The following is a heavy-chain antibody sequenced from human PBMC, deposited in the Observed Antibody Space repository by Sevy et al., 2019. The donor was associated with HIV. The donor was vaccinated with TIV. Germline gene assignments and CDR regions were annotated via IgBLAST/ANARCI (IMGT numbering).Heavy chain of an antibody. CDR3: GRAQGYCVINSCFGGSINAFDI. J-gene: IGHJ3*02. D-gene: IGHD2-15*01. CDR1: GFAFSDYA. Sequence: SLKISCAASGFAFSDYAMHWVRQVPGNGLEWVSGISWNSGAIGYADSVKGRFTISRDNAKNSLHLQMNSLRVEDTALYYCGRAQGYCVINSCFGGSINAFDIWGQGTMVTVSS. V-gene: IGHV3-9*01. CDR2: ISWNSGAI.